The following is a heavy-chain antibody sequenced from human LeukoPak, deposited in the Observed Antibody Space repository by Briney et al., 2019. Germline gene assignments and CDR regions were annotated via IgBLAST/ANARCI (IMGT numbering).Heavy chain of an antibody. Sequence: ASLKVSCTASGGTFSSYAISWVRQAPGQGLEWMGGIIPIFGTANYAQKFQGRVTITADKSTSTAYMELSSLRSEDTAVYYCARDGAYSSVGNWFDPWGQGTLVTVSS. CDR1: GGTFSSYA. D-gene: IGHD6-19*01. CDR3: ARDGAYSSVGNWFDP. V-gene: IGHV1-69*06. CDR2: IIPIFGTA. J-gene: IGHJ5*02.